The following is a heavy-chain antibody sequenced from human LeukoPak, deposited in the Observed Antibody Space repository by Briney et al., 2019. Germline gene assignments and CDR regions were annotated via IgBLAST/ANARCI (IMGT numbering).Heavy chain of an antibody. V-gene: IGHV3-53*01. J-gene: IGHJ6*03. D-gene: IGHD3-10*01. CDR2: IYSGGRT. Sequence: GGSLRLSCAASGFTVSSNYMIWVRQAPGKGLEWVSVIYSGGRTYYVDSVKGRFTISRDISKNTLYLQMNSLRAEDTAVYYCARVLSGRGSLYSYYYYMDVWGKGTTVTVSS. CDR1: GFTVSSNY. CDR3: ARVLSGRGSLYSYYYYMDV.